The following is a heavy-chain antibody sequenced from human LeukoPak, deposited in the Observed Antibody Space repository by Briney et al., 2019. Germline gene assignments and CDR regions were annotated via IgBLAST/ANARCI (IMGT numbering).Heavy chain of an antibody. Sequence: SVKVSCKASGFTFTSSAVQWVRQARGQRLEWIGWIVVGSGNTNYAQKFQERVTITRDMSTSTAYMELSSLRSEDTAVYYCAADVGGIVASYYYYMDVWGKGTTVTVSS. CDR1: GFTFTSSA. CDR3: AADVGGIVASYYYYMDV. J-gene: IGHJ6*03. CDR2: IVVGSGNT. V-gene: IGHV1-58*01. D-gene: IGHD2/OR15-2a*01.